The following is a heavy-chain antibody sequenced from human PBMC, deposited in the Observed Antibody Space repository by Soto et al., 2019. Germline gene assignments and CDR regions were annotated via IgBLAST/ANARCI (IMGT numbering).Heavy chain of an antibody. CDR3: DRTAIVVVPDDLFAP. CDR1: GGTFSSYT. CDR2: IIPILGIA. J-gene: IGHJ5*02. D-gene: IGHD2-2*01. V-gene: IGHV1-69*02. Sequence: GASVKVSCKASGGTFSSYTISWVRQAPGQGLEWMGRIIPILGIANYAQKFQGRVTITADKSTSTAYMELSSLRSEDTAVYYCDRTAIVVVPDDLFAPWGQGTLVTVSS.